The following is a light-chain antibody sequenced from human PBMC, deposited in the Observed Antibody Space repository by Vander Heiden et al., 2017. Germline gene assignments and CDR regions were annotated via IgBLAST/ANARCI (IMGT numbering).Light chain of an antibody. CDR2: LNSDGSH. CDR1: SGHSSYA. Sequence: QLVLPPSPSDSASLGASVQLTCTLSSGHSSYAIAWHQQQPEKGPRYLMKLNSDGSHSKGDGIPDRFSGSSSGAERYLTISSLQSEDEADYYCQTWGTGIQWVFGGGTKLTVL. CDR3: QTWGTGIQWV. V-gene: IGLV4-69*01. J-gene: IGLJ3*02.